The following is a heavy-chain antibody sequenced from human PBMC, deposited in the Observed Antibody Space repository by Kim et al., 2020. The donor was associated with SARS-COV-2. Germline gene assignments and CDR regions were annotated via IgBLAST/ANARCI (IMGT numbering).Heavy chain of an antibody. V-gene: IGHV4-39*01. J-gene: IGHJ5*02. D-gene: IGHD3-16*01. Sequence: SETLSLTCSVSGGSITSGNYYWAWIRQAPGKGLEWIAMIHYNGNTYYNPSLDRRATIFLDTSQNHFSLDVRFVTAADTADYYCARQIPRNDWLYPWGQGTRVTVS. CDR3: ARQIPRNDWLYP. CDR1: GGSITSGNYY. CDR2: IHYNGNT.